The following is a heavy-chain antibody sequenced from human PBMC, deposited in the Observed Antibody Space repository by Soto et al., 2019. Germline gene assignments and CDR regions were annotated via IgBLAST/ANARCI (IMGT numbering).Heavy chain of an antibody. D-gene: IGHD6-19*01. CDR3: AKDPLRAVAGICDY. Sequence: GGSLRLSCAASGFTFSSYAMSWVRQAPGKGLEWVSAISDSGGSTYYANSVKGRFTISRDNSKNTLYLQMNSLRAEDTAVYYCAKDPLRAVAGICDYWGQGTLVTVSS. J-gene: IGHJ4*02. CDR2: ISDSGGST. CDR1: GFTFSSYA. V-gene: IGHV3-23*01.